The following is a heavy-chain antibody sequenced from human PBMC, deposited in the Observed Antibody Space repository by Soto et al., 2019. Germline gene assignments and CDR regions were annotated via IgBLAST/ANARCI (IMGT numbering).Heavy chain of an antibody. D-gene: IGHD6-19*01. J-gene: IGHJ4*02. CDR2: INAGNGIT. CDR1: GYTFTGYA. V-gene: IGHV1-3*05. CDR3: ARAVAVAAAFDY. Sequence: QVQLVQSGAEEKKPGASVKVSCKASGYTFTGYAMHWVRQAPGQRLEWRGWINAGNGITKYSQKFQARVTITRDTSASTAYMELSSLRSEATAVYYCARAVAVAAAFDYWGQGTLVTVSS.